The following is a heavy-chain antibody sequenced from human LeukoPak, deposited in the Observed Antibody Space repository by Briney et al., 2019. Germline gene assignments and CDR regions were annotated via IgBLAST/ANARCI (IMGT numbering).Heavy chain of an antibody. D-gene: IGHD5-12*01. V-gene: IGHV3-74*01. J-gene: IGHJ4*02. CDR3: ARDRGYTQDY. CDR2: VKTDGSST. Sequence: GGSLRLSCAASGFTFSTYWMHWVRQAPGKGLVWVSHVKTDGSSTTYADSVKGRFTISRDNAKNTLYLQMNSLRAEDTAVYYCARDRGYTQDYWGQGTLVTVSS. CDR1: GFTFSTYW.